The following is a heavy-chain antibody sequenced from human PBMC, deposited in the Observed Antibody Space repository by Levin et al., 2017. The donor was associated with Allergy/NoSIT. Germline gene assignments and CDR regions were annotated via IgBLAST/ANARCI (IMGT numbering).Heavy chain of an antibody. CDR2: IYHSGST. CDR3: ARAGYDFWSGYYWFDP. D-gene: IGHD3-3*01. J-gene: IGHJ5*02. Sequence: SETLSLTCAVSGGSISSGGYSWSWIRQPPGKGLEWIGYIYHSGSTYYNPSLKSRVTISVDRSKNQFSLKLSSVTAADTAVYYCARAGYDFWSGYYWFDPWGQGTLVTVSS. V-gene: IGHV4-30-2*01. CDR1: GGSISSGGYS.